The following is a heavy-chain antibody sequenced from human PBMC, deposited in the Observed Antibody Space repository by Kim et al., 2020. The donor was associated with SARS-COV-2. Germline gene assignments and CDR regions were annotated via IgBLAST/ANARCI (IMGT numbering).Heavy chain of an antibody. D-gene: IGHD3-3*01. V-gene: IGHV4-34*01. Sequence: SETLSLTCAVYVGSFSGYRWTWIRQSPGKGLEWIGEINHSGATNYNPSLKSRVAISVDTSKNQFSLKVKSVTAADTAVYFCARVRAGVVPSPILGLGPYYEYYALDVWGQGTTVSVSS. CDR1: VGSFSGYR. CDR3: ARVRAGVVPSPILGLGPYYEYYALDV. CDR2: INHSGAT. J-gene: IGHJ6*02.